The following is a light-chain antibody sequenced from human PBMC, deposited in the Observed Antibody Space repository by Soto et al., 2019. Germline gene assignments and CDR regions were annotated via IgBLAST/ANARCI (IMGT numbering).Light chain of an antibody. J-gene: IGLJ1*01. Sequence: QAVMTQPPSVSAAPGQKVTISCSGSSSNIGGNSVSWYQQLTGTAPKLLIYDDNKRPSGIPDRFSGSKSGTSATLGITGCQTGDEADYYCGSGDSSLSDYVFGTGTKLTVL. CDR2: DDN. CDR3: GSGDSSLSDYV. CDR1: SSNIGGNS. V-gene: IGLV1-51*01.